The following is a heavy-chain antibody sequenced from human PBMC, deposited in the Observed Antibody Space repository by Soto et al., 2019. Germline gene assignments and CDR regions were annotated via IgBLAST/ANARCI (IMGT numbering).Heavy chain of an antibody. Sequence: GGSLRLSCAASGFTFSSYSMNWVRQAPGKGLEWVSYISGSGSTIYYADSVRGRFTISRDNVKNSLYLQMNSLRAEDTAVYYCARRLGDYLLPGDYWGQGTLVTVSS. CDR3: ARRLGDYLLPGDY. D-gene: IGHD4-17*01. J-gene: IGHJ4*02. CDR2: ISGSGSTI. V-gene: IGHV3-48*01. CDR1: GFTFSSYS.